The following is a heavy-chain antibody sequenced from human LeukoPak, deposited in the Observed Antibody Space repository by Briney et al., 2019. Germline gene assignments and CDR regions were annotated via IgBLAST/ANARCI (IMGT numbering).Heavy chain of an antibody. D-gene: IGHD3-9*01. J-gene: IGHJ3*02. Sequence: ASVTVSYKASGYTFTSYAMKWVRQAPGQGLEWMGWINTNTGNPTYAQGFLGRYVFSLDSSVSTAYLHISSLKAEDTAVYYCARDLEGYDILTGPVLPGPIWGQGTMVTVSS. V-gene: IGHV7-4-1*02. CDR3: ARDLEGYDILTGPVLPGPI. CDR2: INTNTGNP. CDR1: GYTFTSYA.